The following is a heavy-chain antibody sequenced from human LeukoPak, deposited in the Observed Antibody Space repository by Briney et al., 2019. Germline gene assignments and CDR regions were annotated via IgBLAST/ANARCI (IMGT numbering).Heavy chain of an antibody. V-gene: IGHV3-30-3*01. CDR1: GFSFSSYA. Sequence: PGGSLRLSCSASGFSFSSYAMHWVRQAPGKGLEWVAVISYDGSNKYYADSVKGRFTISRDNSKNTLYLQMNSLRAEDTAVYYCARSPGSGSYNIDYWGQGTLGTVSS. D-gene: IGHD1-26*01. CDR3: ARSPGSGSYNIDY. J-gene: IGHJ4*02. CDR2: ISYDGSNK.